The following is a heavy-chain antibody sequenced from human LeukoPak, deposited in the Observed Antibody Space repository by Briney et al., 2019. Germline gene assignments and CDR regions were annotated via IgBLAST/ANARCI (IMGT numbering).Heavy chain of an antibody. D-gene: IGHD2-15*01. CDR3: ASGYCSGGSCYSGSVHWFDP. CDR2: IVVGSGNT. J-gene: IGHJ5*02. CDR1: GFTFTSSA. V-gene: IGHV1-58*02. Sequence: ASVKVSCKASGFTFTSSAMQWVRQARGQRLEWIGWIVVGSGNTNYAQKFQERVTITRDMSTSTAYMELSSLRSEDTAVYYCASGYCSGGSCYSGSVHWFDPWGQGTLVTVSS.